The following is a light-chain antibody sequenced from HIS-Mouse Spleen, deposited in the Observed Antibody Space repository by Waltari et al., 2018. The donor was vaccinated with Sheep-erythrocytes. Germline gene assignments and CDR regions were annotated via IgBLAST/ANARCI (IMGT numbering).Light chain of an antibody. CDR1: SSYVGGCHY. CDR3: CSYAGSYNHV. Sequence: QSALTQPRSVSGSPGQSVTISCTGTSSYVGGCHYVSWYQHHPGKAPKLMIYDVSKRPSGVPDRFSGSKSGNTASLTISELQAEDEADYYCCSYAGSYNHVFATGTKVTVL. V-gene: IGLV2-11*01. J-gene: IGLJ1*01. CDR2: DVS.